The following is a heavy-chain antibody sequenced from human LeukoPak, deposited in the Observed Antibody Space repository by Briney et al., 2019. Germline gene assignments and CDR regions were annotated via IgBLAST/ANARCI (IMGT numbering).Heavy chain of an antibody. D-gene: IGHD3-9*01. V-gene: IGHV3-30*18. J-gene: IGHJ4*02. CDR1: GFTFSSYG. CDR2: ISYDGSNK. CDR3: AKEEGYYDILSNPYYFDY. Sequence: PGGSLRLSCAASGFTFSSYGMHWVRQAPGKGLEWVAVISYDGSNKYYADSVKGRFTISRDNSKNTLYLQMNSLRAEDTAVYYCAKEEGYYDILSNPYYFDYWGQGTLVTVSS.